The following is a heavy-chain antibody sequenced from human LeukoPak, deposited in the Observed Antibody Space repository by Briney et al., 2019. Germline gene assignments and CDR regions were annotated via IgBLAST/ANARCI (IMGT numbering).Heavy chain of an antibody. Sequence: SQTLSLTCTLSGGSINSHCWRCVRQHPGKGLEWIGNIYYGGSTYYNPSLKSRVTISVDTSKIQFSLKLSSVTAADTAVYYCARVTSEWYYYFDYWGQGTLVTVSS. CDR1: GGSINSHC. J-gene: IGHJ4*02. V-gene: IGHV4-31*03. CDR2: IYYGGST. CDR3: ARVTSEWYYYFDY. D-gene: IGHD2/OR15-2a*01.